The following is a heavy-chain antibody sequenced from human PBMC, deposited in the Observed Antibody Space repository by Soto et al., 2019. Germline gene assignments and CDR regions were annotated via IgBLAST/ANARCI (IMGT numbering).Heavy chain of an antibody. CDR1: GLTFSSYW. J-gene: IGHJ4*02. Sequence: LRLSCAASGLTFSSYWMSWVRQAPGKGLEWVANIKQDGSQKYYVDSVKGRFTISRDNAKNSLYLQMNSLRVEDTAVYYCASAYYYDSSGYSPGGYWGQGTLVTVSS. D-gene: IGHD3-22*01. CDR3: ASAYYYDSSGYSPGGY. CDR2: IKQDGSQK. V-gene: IGHV3-7*01.